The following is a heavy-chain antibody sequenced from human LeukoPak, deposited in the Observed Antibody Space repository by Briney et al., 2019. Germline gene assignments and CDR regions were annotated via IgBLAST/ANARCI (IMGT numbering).Heavy chain of an antibody. CDR3: AREGLNMVRGVIPKEAWGWFDP. D-gene: IGHD3-10*01. CDR2: IYSSGST. J-gene: IGHJ5*02. Sequence: SETLSLTCTVSGGSISSGRYYWNWIRQPAGKGLEGIGRIYSSGSTNYNPSLKSRVTISVDTSKNQFSLKLNSVTAADTAVYYCAREGLNMVRGVIPKEAWGWFDPWGQGTLVTVSS. V-gene: IGHV4-61*02. CDR1: GGSISSGRYY.